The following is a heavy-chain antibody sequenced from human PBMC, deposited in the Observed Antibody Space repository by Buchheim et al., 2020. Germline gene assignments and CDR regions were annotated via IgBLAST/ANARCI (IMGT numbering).Heavy chain of an antibody. Sequence: QVQLVESGGGVVQPGRSLRLSCAASGFTFSSYGMHWVRQAPGKGLEWVAVISYDGSNKYYADSVKGRFTISRDNSKNTLFLQRNSLRAEDTAVYYCAKAPYSSSFSSDYWGQGTL. CDR2: ISYDGSNK. CDR3: AKAPYSSSFSSDY. CDR1: GFTFSSYG. D-gene: IGHD6-13*01. J-gene: IGHJ4*02. V-gene: IGHV3-30*18.